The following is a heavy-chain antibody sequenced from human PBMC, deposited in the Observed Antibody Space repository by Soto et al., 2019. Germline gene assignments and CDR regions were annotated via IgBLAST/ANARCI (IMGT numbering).Heavy chain of an antibody. CDR3: ASPAYGSGSPFYGMDV. D-gene: IGHD3-10*01. V-gene: IGHV1-69*01. Sequence: QVQLVQSGAEVKKPGSSVKVSCKASGGTFSSYAISWVRQAPGQGLEWMGGIIPIFGTGNYAEKFQGRVTMTADESTSTAYMELSSLRSEDTAVYYCASPAYGSGSPFYGMDVWGQGTTVTVSS. CDR1: GGTFSSYA. CDR2: IIPIFGTG. J-gene: IGHJ6*02.